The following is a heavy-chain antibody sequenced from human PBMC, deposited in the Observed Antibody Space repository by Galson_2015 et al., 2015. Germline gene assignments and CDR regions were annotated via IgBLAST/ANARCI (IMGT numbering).Heavy chain of an antibody. V-gene: IGHV3-74*01. J-gene: IGHJ6*02. D-gene: IGHD2-2*01. Sequence: SLRLSCAASGFTFSSYWMHWVRQAPGKGLVWVSRINSDGSSTSYADSVKGRFTISRDNAKNTLYLQMNSLRAEDTAVYYCARDVVVVVPAARFVGYYYGMDVWGQGTTVTVSS. CDR1: GFTFSSYW. CDR3: ARDVVVVVPAARFVGYYYGMDV. CDR2: INSDGSST.